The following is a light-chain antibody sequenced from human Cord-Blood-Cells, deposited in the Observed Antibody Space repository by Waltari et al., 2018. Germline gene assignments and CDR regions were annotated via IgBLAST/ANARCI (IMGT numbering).Light chain of an antibody. CDR3: CSYAGSYTFV. V-gene: IGLV2-11*01. CDR1: SSDVGGYNY. CDR2: DVS. J-gene: IGLJ1*01. Sequence: QSALTQPRTVSGSPGQSVTISCTGTSSDVGGYNYVHWYQQHPGKAPKLMIYDVSKRPSGVPDRFSGSKSGNTASLTIYGLQAEDEADYYCCSYAGSYTFVFGTGTKVTVL.